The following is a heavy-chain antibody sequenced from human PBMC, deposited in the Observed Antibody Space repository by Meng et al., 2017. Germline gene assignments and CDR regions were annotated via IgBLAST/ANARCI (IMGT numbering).Heavy chain of an antibody. J-gene: IGHJ4*02. V-gene: IGHV3-53*01. D-gene: IGHD6-19*01. Sequence: GESLKISCAASGFTVSSNYMSWVRQAPGKGLEWVSVIYSGGSTYYADSVKGRFTISRDNSKNTLYLQMNSLRAEDTAVYYCSYGSIAVAGTPFDYWGQGTLVTVPQ. CDR3: SYGSIAVAGTPFDY. CDR1: GFTVSSNY. CDR2: IYSGGST.